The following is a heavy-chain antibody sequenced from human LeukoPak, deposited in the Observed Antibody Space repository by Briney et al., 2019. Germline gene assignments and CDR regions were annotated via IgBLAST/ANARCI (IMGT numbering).Heavy chain of an antibody. J-gene: IGHJ4*02. CDR2: ISYDGSNK. V-gene: IGHV3-30*18. Sequence: PGGSLRLSCAASGFIFSLYSMHWVRQAPGKGLEWVAVISYDGSNKYYADSVKGRFTISRDNSKNTLYLQMTSLRADDTAVYYCAKEGSYNPFDYWGQGTLVTVSS. CDR3: AKEGSYNPFDY. D-gene: IGHD1-14*01. CDR1: GFIFSLYS.